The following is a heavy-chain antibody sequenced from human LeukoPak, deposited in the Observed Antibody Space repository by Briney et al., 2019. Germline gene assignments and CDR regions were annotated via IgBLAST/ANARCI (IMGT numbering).Heavy chain of an antibody. CDR1: GYSFSNHW. J-gene: IGHJ4*02. D-gene: IGHD6-19*01. CDR3: ARLLSGYSNAWYDY. V-gene: IGHV5-51*01. CDR2: IHPGDSDT. Sequence: PGEALKISCKGSGYSFSNHWIGWVRQMPGKGLEWMGIIHPGDSDTRYNPSFQGQVTISADKSISTAYLQWSSLKASDTAMYYCARLLSGYSNAWYDYWGQGTLVTVSS.